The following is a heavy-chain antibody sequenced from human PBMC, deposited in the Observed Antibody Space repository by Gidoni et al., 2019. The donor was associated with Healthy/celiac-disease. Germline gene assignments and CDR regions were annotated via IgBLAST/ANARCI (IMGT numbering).Heavy chain of an antibody. CDR3: AREEATMVRGVISYYYYGMDV. V-gene: IGHV4-4*07. D-gene: IGHD3-10*01. J-gene: IGHJ6*02. Sequence: QVQLQESGPGLVTPSETLSLTCTVSGGSISSSYWLWIRQPAGKGLEWIGRIYPSGSPNYNPSLKSRVTMSVDTSKNQFSLKLSSVTAADTAVYYCAREEATMVRGVISYYYYGMDVWGQGTTVTVSS. CDR2: IYPSGSP. CDR1: GGSISSSY.